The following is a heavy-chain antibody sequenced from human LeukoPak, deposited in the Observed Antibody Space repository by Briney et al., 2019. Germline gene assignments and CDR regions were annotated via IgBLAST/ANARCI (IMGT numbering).Heavy chain of an antibody. V-gene: IGHV4-39*07. D-gene: IGHD3-10*01. CDR3: ARGRGEGRGISMVRGVRAPSYNWFDP. CDR1: GGSISSSTYY. CDR2: IYYSGST. Sequence: SETLSLTCTVSGGSISSSTYYWGWIRQPPGKGLEWIGSIYYSGSTYYNPSLKSRVTISVDTSKNQFSLKLSSVTAADTAVYYCARGRGEGRGISMVRGVRAPSYNWFDPWGHGTLVTVSS. J-gene: IGHJ5*02.